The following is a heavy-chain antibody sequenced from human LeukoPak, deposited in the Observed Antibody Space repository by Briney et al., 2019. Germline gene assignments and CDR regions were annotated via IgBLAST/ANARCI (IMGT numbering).Heavy chain of an antibody. D-gene: IGHD3-16*02. CDR1: GFTFISYW. V-gene: IGHV3-7*01. J-gene: IGHJ4*02. CDR2: IKQDGSEK. Sequence: GGSLRFSGAASGFTFISYWMTWVRKAPGRGLEWVANIKQDGSEKYYVDSVKGRFTISRDNAKNSLYLQMNSLRAEDTAVYYSARDRYTVDYWGQGTLVTVSS. CDR3: ARDRYTVDY.